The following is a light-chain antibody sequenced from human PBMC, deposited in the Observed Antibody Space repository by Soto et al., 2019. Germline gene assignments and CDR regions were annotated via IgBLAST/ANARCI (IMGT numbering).Light chain of an antibody. CDR3: SSYTSGSTLYV. CDR1: SSDVGSYNY. CDR2: ASS. Sequence: QSVLTQPASVSLSPGQSITISCTGTSSDVGSYNYVSWYQQHPGKAPRLMIYASSNRPSGVSHRFSGSRSGNTASLTISGLQAEDEADYFCSSYTSGSTLYVFGSGTKVTVL. V-gene: IGLV2-14*01. J-gene: IGLJ1*01.